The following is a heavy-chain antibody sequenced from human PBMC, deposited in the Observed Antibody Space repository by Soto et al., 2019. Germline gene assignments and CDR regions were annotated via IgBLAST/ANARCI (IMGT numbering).Heavy chain of an antibody. CDR2: IDWDDDK. Sequence: SGPTLVNPTQTLRLTCTFSGFSLSTSGMCVSWIRQPPGKALEWLARIDWDDDKYYSTSLKTRLTISKDTSKNQVVLTMTNMEPVDTATYYCARIRDDFWSGSRLYYFDYWGQGTLVTVSS. CDR3: ARIRDDFWSGSRLYYFDY. J-gene: IGHJ4*02. V-gene: IGHV2-70*11. D-gene: IGHD3-3*01. CDR1: GFSLSTSGMC.